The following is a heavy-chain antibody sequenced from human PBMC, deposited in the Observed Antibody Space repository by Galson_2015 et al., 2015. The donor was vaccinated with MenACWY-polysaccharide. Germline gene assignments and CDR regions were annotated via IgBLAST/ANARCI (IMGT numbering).Heavy chain of an antibody. J-gene: IGHJ4*02. CDR1: GYTFTTYG. CDR3: ARIRGDIVVVVDPYFDY. Sequence: SVKVSCKASGYTFTTYGISWARQAPGQGLEWMGWISAYNGNTNYAQKLQGRVTMTTDTSTSTAYMELRSLRSDDTAVYYCARIRGDIVVVVDPYFDYWGQGTLVTVSS. V-gene: IGHV1-18*01. D-gene: IGHD2-15*01. CDR2: ISAYNGNT.